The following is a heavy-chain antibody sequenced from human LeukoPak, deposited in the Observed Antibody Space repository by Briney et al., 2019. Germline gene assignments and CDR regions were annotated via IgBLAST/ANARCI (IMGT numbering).Heavy chain of an antibody. J-gene: IGHJ4*02. V-gene: IGHV4-34*01. D-gene: IGHD3-10*01. CDR3: ARVTRSAENYGSGSHYHLDY. Sequence: SETLSLTCAVYGGSFSGYYWSWIRQPPGKGLEWIGEINHSGSTNYNPSLKSRVTISVDTSKNQFSLKLSSVTAADTAVYYCARVTRSAENYGSGSHYHLDYWGQGTLVTVSS. CDR2: INHSGST. CDR1: GGSFSGYY.